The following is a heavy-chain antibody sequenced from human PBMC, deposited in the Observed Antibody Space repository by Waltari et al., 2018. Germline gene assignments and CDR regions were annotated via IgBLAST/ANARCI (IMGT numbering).Heavy chain of an antibody. CDR1: GYSISSGYY. D-gene: IGHD1-1*01. Sequence: QVQLQESGPGLVKPSETLSLTCAVSGYSISSGYYWGWIRQPPGKGLEWIGSIYHSGSTYSNPSLKSRVTISVDTSKNQFSLKLSSVTAADTAVYYCARPRNGDYYYGMDVWGQGTTVTVSS. V-gene: IGHV4-38-2*01. CDR2: IYHSGST. J-gene: IGHJ6*02. CDR3: ARPRNGDYYYGMDV.